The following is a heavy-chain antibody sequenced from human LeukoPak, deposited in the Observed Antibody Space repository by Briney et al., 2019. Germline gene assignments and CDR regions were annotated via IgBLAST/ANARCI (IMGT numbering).Heavy chain of an antibody. D-gene: IGHD6-19*01. CDR1: GDSISSHSYF. J-gene: IGHJ4*02. CDR3: AKTLPYSGGWRASFDF. Sequence: SETLSLTCTVSGDSISSHSYFWGWIRQPPGKGLEWIGNIHYIGSTYYNPSLKSRVTISVDTSTNQFSLKLSSVTAADTAVYYCAKTLPYSGGWRASFDFWGQGTLVTVSS. CDR2: IHYIGST. V-gene: IGHV4-39*01.